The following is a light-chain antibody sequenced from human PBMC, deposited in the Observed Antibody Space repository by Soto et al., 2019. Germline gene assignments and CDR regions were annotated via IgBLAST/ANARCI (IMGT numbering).Light chain of an antibody. V-gene: IGKV1-5*01. CDR2: DVS. CDR1: QSVNKW. CDR3: QQYASYMLT. Sequence: IQMTQFPSTLSANVGDRVIITCRASQSVNKWLAWYQQKPGEAPRLLIYDVSTLETGVPSRFSGSGSGTEFTLTISSLQPEDAATYYCQQYASYMLTFGGGTKV. J-gene: IGKJ4*01.